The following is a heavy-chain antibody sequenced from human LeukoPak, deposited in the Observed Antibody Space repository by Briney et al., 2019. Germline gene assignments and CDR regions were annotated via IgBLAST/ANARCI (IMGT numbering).Heavy chain of an antibody. J-gene: IGHJ4*02. D-gene: IGHD3-3*01. Sequence: ASVTVSCKASGYTFTSYGISWVRQAPGQGLEWMGWISAYNGNTNYVQKLQGRVTMTTDTSTSTAYMELRSLRSDDTAVYYCARGIRFLEWLLSENYYFDYWGQGTLVTVSS. CDR2: ISAYNGNT. CDR1: GYTFTSYG. CDR3: ARGIRFLEWLLSENYYFDY. V-gene: IGHV1-18*01.